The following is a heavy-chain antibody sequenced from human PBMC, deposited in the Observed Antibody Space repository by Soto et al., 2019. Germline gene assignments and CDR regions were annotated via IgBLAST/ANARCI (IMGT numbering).Heavy chain of an antibody. CDR3: ARDLMYNECPRGDDY. Sequence: EVQLVESGGGLVKPGGSLRLSCVASGFTFSNYYMNWVRQAPGKGLEWVSSLSSSSSYIYYADSVKGRFTISRDNAKNSLYLQMNSLRAEDTAVYYCARDLMYNECPRGDDYWGQGTLVTVSS. CDR1: GFTFSNYY. J-gene: IGHJ4*02. CDR2: LSSSSSYI. D-gene: IGHD1-20*01. V-gene: IGHV3-21*06.